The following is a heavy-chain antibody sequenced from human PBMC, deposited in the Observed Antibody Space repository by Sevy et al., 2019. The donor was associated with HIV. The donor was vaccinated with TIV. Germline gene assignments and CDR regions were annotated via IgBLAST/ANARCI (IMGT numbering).Heavy chain of an antibody. V-gene: IGHV1-2*06. CDR1: GYTFSDNY. J-gene: IGHJ3*02. D-gene: IGHD2-15*01. CDR3: AKDKLLDAFDI. CDR2: INPRTGDT. Sequence: ASVKVSCKASGYTFSDNYMHWVRQAPGQGLEWVGRINPRTGDTKYAQKFQGRVTVTRDTSISTAYMELSRLTSDDTAIHYCAKDKLLDAFDIWGQGTRVTVSS.